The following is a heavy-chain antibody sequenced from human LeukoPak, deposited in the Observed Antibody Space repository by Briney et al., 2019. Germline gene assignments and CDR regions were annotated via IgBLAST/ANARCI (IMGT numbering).Heavy chain of an antibody. V-gene: IGHV4-61*01. Sequence: SETLSLTCTVSGGSVSSGSYYWSWIRQPPGKGLEWIGYIYYSGSTNYNPSLKSRVTISVDTSKNQFSLKLSSVTAADTTVYYCARSSKGIAVAGPTYWYFDLWGRGTLVTVSS. CDR1: GGSVSSGSYY. CDR2: IYYSGST. J-gene: IGHJ2*01. CDR3: ARSSKGIAVAGPTYWYFDL. D-gene: IGHD6-19*01.